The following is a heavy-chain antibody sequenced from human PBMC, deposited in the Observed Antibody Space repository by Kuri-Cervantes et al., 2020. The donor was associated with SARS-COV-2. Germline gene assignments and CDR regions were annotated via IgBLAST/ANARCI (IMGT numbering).Heavy chain of an antibody. D-gene: IGHD3-10*01. CDR1: GFTFSNAW. CDR3: ARDRGIGWFDFQH. J-gene: IGHJ1*01. V-gene: IGHV3-15*01. Sequence: GESLKISCAAFGFTFSNAWMSSVRQAPGKGLEWVGRIKSKTDGGTTDYAAPVKGRFTISRDNSKNTLYLQMNSLRAEDTAVYYCARDRGIGWFDFQHWGQGTLVTVSS. CDR2: IKSKTDGGTT.